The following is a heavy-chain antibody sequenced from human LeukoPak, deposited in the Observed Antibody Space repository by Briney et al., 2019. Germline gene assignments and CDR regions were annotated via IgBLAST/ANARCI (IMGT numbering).Heavy chain of an antibody. CDR2: INPNSGGT. V-gene: IGHV1-2*02. D-gene: IGHD2-2*02. CDR1: GYTFTGYY. Sequence: GASVKVSCKASGYTFTGYYMHWVRQAPGQGLEWMGWINPNSGGTNYAQKFQGRVTMTRDTSISTAYMELSRLRSDDTAVYYCARRYEGYCSSTSCYTGPDYWGQGTLVTVSS. CDR3: ARRYEGYCSSTSCYTGPDY. J-gene: IGHJ4*02.